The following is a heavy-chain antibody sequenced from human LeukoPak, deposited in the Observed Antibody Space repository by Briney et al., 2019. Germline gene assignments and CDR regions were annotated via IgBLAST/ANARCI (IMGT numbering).Heavy chain of an antibody. CDR1: GGSISSGDYY. CDR3: AKLHGYNFDY. CDR2: ISTSGTTM. J-gene: IGHJ4*02. V-gene: IGHV3-11*04. Sequence: LSLTCTVSGGSISSGDYYMSWIRQAPGKRLEWVSYISTSGTTMYYADSVKGRFTISRDNAKNSLYLQMNSLRAEDTAVYYCAKLHGYNFDYWGQGTLVTVSS. D-gene: IGHD5-24*01.